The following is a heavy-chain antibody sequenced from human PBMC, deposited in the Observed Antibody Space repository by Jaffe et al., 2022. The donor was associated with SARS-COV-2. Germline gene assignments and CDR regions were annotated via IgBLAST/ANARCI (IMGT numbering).Heavy chain of an antibody. CDR3: ARETGGYGPTSGFEF. Sequence: QVQLQESGPGLVKPSQTLSLTCTVSGGSISSGDHYWTWIRQHPGEGLKWIGYIHYSGRTYYNPSLKSRVTMSLDTPKNQFSLKLSSVTAADTAVYYCARETGGYGPTSGFEFWGQGILVTVSS. D-gene: IGHD4-17*01. J-gene: IGHJ4*02. CDR1: GGSISSGDHY. CDR2: IHYSGRT. V-gene: IGHV4-31*03.